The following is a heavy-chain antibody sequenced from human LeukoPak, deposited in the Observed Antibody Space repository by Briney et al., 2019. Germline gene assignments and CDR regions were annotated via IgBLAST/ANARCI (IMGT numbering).Heavy chain of an antibody. CDR2: IYYSGST. CDR3: ARPLGITGTTYAFDI. V-gene: IGHV4-39*01. D-gene: IGHD1-20*01. J-gene: IGHJ3*02. CDR1: GGSISSSSYY. Sequence: SETLSLTCTVSGGSISSSSYYWGWIRQPPGKGLEWIGSIYYSGSTYYNPSLKSRVTISVDTSKNQFSLKLSSVTAADTAVYYCARPLGITGTTYAFDIWGQGTMVTVSS.